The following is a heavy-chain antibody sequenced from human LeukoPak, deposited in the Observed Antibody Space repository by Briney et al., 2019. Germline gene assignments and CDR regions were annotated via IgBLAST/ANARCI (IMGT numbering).Heavy chain of an antibody. CDR2: INGGGDAT. CDR1: GFTFNDNA. D-gene: IGHD2-2*01. CDR3: ARCTASCYANAFDV. Sequence: GGSLRLSCATSGFTFNDNAITWVRQAPGKGLEWASAINGGGDATEYADSVKGRFTISRDNSKNTLYLQMNSLRPEDTAVYYCARCTASCYANAFDVWGQGTLLTVSS. J-gene: IGHJ3*01. V-gene: IGHV3-23*01.